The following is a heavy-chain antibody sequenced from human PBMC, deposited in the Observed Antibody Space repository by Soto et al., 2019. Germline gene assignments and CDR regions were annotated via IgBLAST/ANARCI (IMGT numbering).Heavy chain of an antibody. CDR1: GGSISTSNYY. J-gene: IGHJ4*02. D-gene: IGHD2-21*02. Sequence: SETLSLTCTVSGGSISTSNYYWGWVRHPPGKGLDWIGNIYYIGTTYYNPSLKSRVTISVDTSKNQFSLKLNSVTAADTAVYYCATFVVPASRHTDFDLWGQGTLVTV. CDR2: IYYIGTT. V-gene: IGHV4-39*01. CDR3: ATFVVPASRHTDFDL.